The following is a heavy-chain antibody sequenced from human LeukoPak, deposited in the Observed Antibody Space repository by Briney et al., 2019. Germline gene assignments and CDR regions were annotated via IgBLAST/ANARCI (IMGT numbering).Heavy chain of an antibody. J-gene: IGHJ4*02. Sequence: PGGSLRLSCAASGFTFSSYGMHWVRQAPGKGLEWVADVWYDGTNKYYADSVKGRFTISRDNSKNTLYLQMNSLRAEDTAVYYCARDPGVRCLVGFDYWGQGTLVTVSS. D-gene: IGHD6-19*01. CDR1: GFTFSSYG. CDR3: ARDPGVRCLVGFDY. V-gene: IGHV3-33*01. CDR2: VWYDGTNK.